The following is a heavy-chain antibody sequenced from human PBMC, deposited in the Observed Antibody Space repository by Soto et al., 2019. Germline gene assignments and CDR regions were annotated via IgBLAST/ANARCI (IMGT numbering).Heavy chain of an antibody. CDR3: AREHPDPLLGGSGSYSN. CDR1: GGTFSSYA. J-gene: IGHJ4*02. V-gene: IGHV1-69*01. D-gene: IGHD1-26*01. CDR2: IIPIFGTA. Sequence: QVQLVQSGAEVKKPGSSVKVSCKASGGTFSSYAISWVRQAPGQGLEWMGGIIPIFGTANYAQKFQGRVTITADESTSTAYMELSSLRSEDTAVYYCAREHPDPLLGGSGSYSNWGQGTLVTVSS.